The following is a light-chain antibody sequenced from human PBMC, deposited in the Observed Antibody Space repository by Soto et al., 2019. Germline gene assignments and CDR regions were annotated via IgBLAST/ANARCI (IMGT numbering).Light chain of an antibody. CDR2: GAS. Sequence: EIVMTQSPATLSVSPGERATLSCRASQSVSSNLAWYQQKPGQAPRLLIYGASTRATGIAARFSGSRSGTEFTLTISSLQPEDFAVYYCQQYNNWPYTFGQGTKLEIK. J-gene: IGKJ2*01. CDR3: QQYNNWPYT. CDR1: QSVSSN. V-gene: IGKV3-15*01.